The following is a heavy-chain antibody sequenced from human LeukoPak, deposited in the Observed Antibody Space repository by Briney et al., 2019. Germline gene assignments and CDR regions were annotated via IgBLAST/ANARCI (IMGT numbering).Heavy chain of an antibody. D-gene: IGHD3-9*01. Sequence: GGSLRLSCAASGFTFSSYEMNWVRQAPGEGLEWVSYISSSGSTIYYADSVKGRFTISRDNAKNSLYLQMNSLRAEDTAVYYCARGGLGGGLTGDDYWGQGTLVTVSS. CDR2: ISSSGSTI. V-gene: IGHV3-48*03. CDR1: GFTFSSYE. J-gene: IGHJ4*02. CDR3: ARGGLGGGLTGDDY.